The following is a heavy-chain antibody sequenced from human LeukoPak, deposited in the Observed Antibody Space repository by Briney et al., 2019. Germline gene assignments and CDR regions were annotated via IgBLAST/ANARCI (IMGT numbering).Heavy chain of an antibody. V-gene: IGHV4-61*02. J-gene: IGHJ4*02. CDR1: GGSISSGSYY. Sequence: PSETLSLTCTVSGGSISSGSYYWSWIRQPAGKGLEWIGRIYTSGSTNYNPSLKSRVTISVDTSKNQFSLKLSSVTAADTAVYYCARLSSYDYVWASPVWDYWGQGTLVTVSS. CDR3: ARLSSYDYVWASPVWDY. CDR2: IYTSGST. D-gene: IGHD3-16*01.